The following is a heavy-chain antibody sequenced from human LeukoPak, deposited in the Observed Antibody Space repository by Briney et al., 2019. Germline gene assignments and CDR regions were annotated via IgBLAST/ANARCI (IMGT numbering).Heavy chain of an antibody. CDR2: ISGSGGST. V-gene: IGHV3-23*01. D-gene: IGHD3-10*01. Sequence: GGSLRLSCAASGFTFSSYSMNWVRQAPGKGLEWVSAISGSGGSTYYADSVKGRFTISRDNSKNTLYLQMNSLRAEDTAVYYCAKADGSGTYYYMDVWGKGTTVTVSS. CDR1: GFTFSSYS. CDR3: AKADGSGTYYYMDV. J-gene: IGHJ6*03.